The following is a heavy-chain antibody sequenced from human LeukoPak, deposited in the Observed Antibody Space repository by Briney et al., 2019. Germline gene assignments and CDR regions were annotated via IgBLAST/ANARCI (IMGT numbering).Heavy chain of an antibody. CDR2: ISGSGGST. CDR3: ARDWFHAIDY. CDR1: GFTFSSYA. D-gene: IGHD2/OR15-2a*01. V-gene: IGHV3-23*01. Sequence: GGSLRLSCAASGFTFSSYAMSWVRQAPGKGLEWVSAISGSGGSTYYAGSVKGRFTISRENAKNSLYLQMNSLRAEDTAVYYCARDWFHAIDYWGQGTLVTVSS. J-gene: IGHJ4*02.